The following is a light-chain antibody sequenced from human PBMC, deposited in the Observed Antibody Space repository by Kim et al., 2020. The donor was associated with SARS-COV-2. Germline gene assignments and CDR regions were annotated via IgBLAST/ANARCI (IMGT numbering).Light chain of an antibody. CDR1: QGVRNW. J-gene: IGKJ4*01. Sequence: DIKMTQSPSSVSASVGDRVTITCRASQGVRNWLAWYQQKPGKAPKLLISFASNLQSGVPSRFSGSGSGTDFTLTISRLQPEDFATYYCQQSDSFPLTFGGGTKVDIK. V-gene: IGKV1-12*01. CDR3: QQSDSFPLT. CDR2: FAS.